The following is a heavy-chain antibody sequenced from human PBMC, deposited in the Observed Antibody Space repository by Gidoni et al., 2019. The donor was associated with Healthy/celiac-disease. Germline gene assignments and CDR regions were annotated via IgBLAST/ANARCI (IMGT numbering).Heavy chain of an antibody. CDR2: INPSGGST. D-gene: IGHD4-17*01. V-gene: IGHV1-46*01. Sequence: QVQLVQSGAEVKKPGASVKVSCKASGYTFTSYYMHWVRQAPGQGLEWMGIINPSGGSTSYAQKFQGRVTMTRDTSTSTVYMELSSLRSEDTAVYYCAREADDYGDYIPFDYWGQGTLVTVSS. J-gene: IGHJ4*02. CDR1: GYTFTSYY. CDR3: AREADDYGDYIPFDY.